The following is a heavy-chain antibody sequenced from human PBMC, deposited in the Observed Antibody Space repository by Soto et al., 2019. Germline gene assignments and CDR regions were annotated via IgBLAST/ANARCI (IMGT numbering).Heavy chain of an antibody. Sequence: GGSLRLSCAASGFTFSSYWMHWVRQAPGKGLVWVSRINSDGSSTSYADSVKGRFTICRDNAKNTLYLQMNSLRAEDTAVYYCARVPVVVAATQRYFDYWGQGTLVTVSS. D-gene: IGHD2-15*01. J-gene: IGHJ4*02. CDR2: INSDGSST. CDR1: GFTFSSYW. CDR3: ARVPVVVAATQRYFDY. V-gene: IGHV3-74*01.